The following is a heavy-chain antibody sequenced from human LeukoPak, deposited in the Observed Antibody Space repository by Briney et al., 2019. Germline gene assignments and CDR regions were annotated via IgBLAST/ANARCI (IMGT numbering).Heavy chain of an antibody. CDR2: IRQDGSAK. D-gene: IGHD5-24*01. CDR1: GFTFSSYW. J-gene: IGHJ4*02. CDR3: ARGGMATMDYFDY. V-gene: IGHV3-7*01. Sequence: GGSLRLSCAASGFTFSSYWRSWVRQAPGKGLEWVAKIRQDGSAKYYVDSVNGRFTIFRDNATNSLYLQMHSPRAEATAVYYCARGGMATMDYFDYWGQGTLVTVSS.